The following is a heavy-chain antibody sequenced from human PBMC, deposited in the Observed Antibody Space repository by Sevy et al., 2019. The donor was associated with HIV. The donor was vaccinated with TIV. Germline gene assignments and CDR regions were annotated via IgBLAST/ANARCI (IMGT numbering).Heavy chain of an antibody. CDR2: IKQDGSGK. V-gene: IGHV3-7*01. CDR1: GFTFSSFW. J-gene: IGHJ4*02. Sequence: GGSLRLSCAASGFTFSSFWMHWVRQAPGKGLEWVANIKQDGSGKYYAHSVNGRFTISRDNAKNSLYLQMNSLRAEDTAVYYCAREIGGGNSFWGQGTLVTVSS. CDR3: AREIGGGNSF. D-gene: IGHD1-1*01.